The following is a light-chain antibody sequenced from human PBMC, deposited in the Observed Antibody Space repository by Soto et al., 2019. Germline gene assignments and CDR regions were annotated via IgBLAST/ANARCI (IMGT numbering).Light chain of an antibody. CDR2: GAS. CDR1: QSVGTW. V-gene: IGKV1-5*01. Sequence: DIQITQSPSTLSASVGGRVTITCRASQSVGTWVAWYQQKPGKAPKLLIYGASNLESGVRSRFSGSGAGTEFTLTITTLQADDFATDFCQHYRRNTWSFGPGTKVDIK. J-gene: IGKJ1*01. CDR3: QHYRRNTWS.